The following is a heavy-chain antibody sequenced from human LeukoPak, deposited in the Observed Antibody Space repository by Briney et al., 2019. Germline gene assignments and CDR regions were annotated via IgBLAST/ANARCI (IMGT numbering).Heavy chain of an antibody. CDR1: GGSISSYY. CDR3: ARGASTVVTPFDY. Sequence: PETLSLTCTVSGGSISSYYWSWIRQPPGKGLEWIGYIYYSGSTNYNPSLNSRVTISVDTSKNHFSLKLSSVTAADTAVYYCARGASTVVTPFDYWGQGTLVTVSS. D-gene: IGHD4-23*01. V-gene: IGHV4-59*01. CDR2: IYYSGST. J-gene: IGHJ4*02.